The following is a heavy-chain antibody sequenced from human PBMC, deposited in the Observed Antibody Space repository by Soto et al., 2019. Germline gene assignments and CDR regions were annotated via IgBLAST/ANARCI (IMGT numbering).Heavy chain of an antibody. V-gene: IGHV3-64*02. CDR2: TSDSGGST. Sequence: GGSLRLSCAGSGFNFNNFAMHWVRQAPGTGLEYVSSTSDSGGSTFHADSVKGRFIIARDNAKNTVFLQMSSLRAEDTAVYYCAREVIAATGTIRWFDPWGQGTLVTVSS. CDR3: AREVIAATGTIRWFDP. D-gene: IGHD6-25*01. J-gene: IGHJ5*02. CDR1: GFNFNNFA.